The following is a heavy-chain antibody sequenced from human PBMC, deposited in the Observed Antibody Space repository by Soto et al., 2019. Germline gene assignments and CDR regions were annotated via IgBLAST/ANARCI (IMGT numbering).Heavy chain of an antibody. D-gene: IGHD1-26*01. CDR1: GYTFTTYG. CDR2: INPYNGNT. CDR3: ATDTVGGNSFDP. V-gene: IGHV1-18*01. J-gene: IGHJ5*02. Sequence: QVQLVQSGAEVKKPGASVKVSCKASGYTFTTYGISWVRQAPGQGLEWMGWINPYNGNTNYAQKLQGRVTMTTDTATSTAYMAPRSLRSDDTTVYYCATDTVGGNSFDPWGQGTLVTVSS.